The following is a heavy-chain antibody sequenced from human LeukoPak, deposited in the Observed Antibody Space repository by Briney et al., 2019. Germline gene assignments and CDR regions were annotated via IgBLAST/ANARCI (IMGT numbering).Heavy chain of an antibody. CDR2: ISTSGST. D-gene: IGHD2-15*01. V-gene: IGHV4-4*07. J-gene: IGHJ4*02. CDR3: ARNFCTGGSCYINDD. Sequence: SETLSLTCTVSGGYISSYYWSWIRQPAGKGLEWIGRISTSGSTNYNPSLKSRVTMSVDTSENQFSLKLTSVTAADSAVYYCARNFCTGGSCYINDDWGQGTLVTVSS. CDR1: GGYISSYY.